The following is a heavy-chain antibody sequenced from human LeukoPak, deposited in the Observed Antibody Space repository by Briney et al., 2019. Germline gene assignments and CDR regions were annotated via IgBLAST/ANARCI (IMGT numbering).Heavy chain of an antibody. Sequence: SQTLSLTCAITGDSVSSNNAAWNWIRQSPSRGLEWLGRTYHRSKWYNDYAVSVKSRIIINSDTSKNQFSLQLNSVTAADTAVYYCARGYDSKSTYFDYWGQGTLVTVSS. V-gene: IGHV6-1*01. CDR2: TYHRSKWYN. D-gene: IGHD5-12*01. J-gene: IGHJ4*02. CDR3: ARGYDSKSTYFDY. CDR1: GDSVSSNNAA.